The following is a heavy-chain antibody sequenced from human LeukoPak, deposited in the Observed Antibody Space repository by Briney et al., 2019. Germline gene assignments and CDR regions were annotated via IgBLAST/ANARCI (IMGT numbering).Heavy chain of an antibody. D-gene: IGHD6-19*01. CDR1: GFPFGNYV. CDR2: ITGSGGSS. J-gene: IGHJ4*02. Sequence: GGTLRLSCAASGFPFGNYVMTWVRQAPGKGLEWVSAITGSGGSSNYADSVKGRFTISRDNAKNTLFLQMNSLRAEDTAVYYCVRDIGAVAGTDDYWGQGTLVTVSS. V-gene: IGHV3-23*01. CDR3: VRDIGAVAGTDDY.